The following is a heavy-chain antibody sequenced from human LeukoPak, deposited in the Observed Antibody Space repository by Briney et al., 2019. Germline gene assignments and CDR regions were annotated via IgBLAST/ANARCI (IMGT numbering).Heavy chain of an antibody. CDR1: GGSNSTYY. CDR2: IHTSGGT. Sequence: PETLSLACTVSGGSNSTYYWTWIRQPPGKGLEWIGYIHTSGGTNYNPSLKSRVTMSVDTSKNQFSLRLSSVTAADTAVYYCVRPAQSNWWVYFNYWGQGTVVTVSS. V-gene: IGHV4-4*09. J-gene: IGHJ4*02. CDR3: VRPAQSNWWVYFNY. D-gene: IGHD2-15*01.